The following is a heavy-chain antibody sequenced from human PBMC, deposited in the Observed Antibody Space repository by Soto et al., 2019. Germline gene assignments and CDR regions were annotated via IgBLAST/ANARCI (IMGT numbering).Heavy chain of an antibody. CDR1: GVTFSNAK. Sequence: XGSLRLSCVASGVTFSNAKMSWVRQAPGKGLDWVGLKSERGATDYAAPVKGRFTFSRDDSKNTGFLEMNSLKTEDTGVYYCTTIAAAPVGTLAYWGQGTLVTVSS. J-gene: IGHJ4*02. CDR3: TTIAAAPVGTLAY. V-gene: IGHV3-15*01. CDR2: KSERGAT. D-gene: IGHD1-26*01.